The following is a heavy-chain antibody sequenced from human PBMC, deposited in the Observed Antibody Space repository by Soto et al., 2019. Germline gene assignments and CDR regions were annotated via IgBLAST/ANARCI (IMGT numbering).Heavy chain of an antibody. CDR1: GYSFTSYG. Sequence: ASVKVSCKAGGYSFTSYGISWVRQAPGQGLEWMGWISAYNGNTNYAQKLQGRVTMTTDTSTSTAYMELRSLRSDDTAVYYCARVDIVLMVYAQQFDYWGQGTLVTVSS. V-gene: IGHV1-18*01. D-gene: IGHD2-8*01. J-gene: IGHJ4*02. CDR3: ARVDIVLMVYAQQFDY. CDR2: ISAYNGNT.